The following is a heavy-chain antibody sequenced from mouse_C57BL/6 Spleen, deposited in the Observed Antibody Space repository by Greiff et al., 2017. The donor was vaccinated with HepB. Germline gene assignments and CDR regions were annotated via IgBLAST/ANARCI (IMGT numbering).Heavy chain of an antibody. CDR1: GYSFTGYY. J-gene: IGHJ4*01. Sequence: EVKLVESGPELVKPGASVKISCKASGYSFTGYYMNWVKQSPEKSLEWIGEINPSTGGTTYNQKFKAKATLTVDKSSSTAYMQLKSLTSEDSAVYYCARSDYYGTGAMDYWGQGTSVTVSS. CDR3: ARSDYYGTGAMDY. V-gene: IGHV1-42*01. CDR2: INPSTGGT. D-gene: IGHD1-1*01.